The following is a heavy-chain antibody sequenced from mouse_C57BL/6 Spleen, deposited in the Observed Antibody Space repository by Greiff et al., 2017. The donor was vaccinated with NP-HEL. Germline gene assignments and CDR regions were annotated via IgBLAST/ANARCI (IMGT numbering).Heavy chain of an antibody. CDR3: ARGYSNYVGAMDY. V-gene: IGHV1-59*01. CDR2: IDPSDSYT. J-gene: IGHJ4*01. Sequence: QVQLQQPGAELVRPGTSVKLSCKASGYTFTSYWMHWVKQRPGQGLEWIGVIDPSDSYTNYNQKFKGKATLTVDTSSSTAYMQLSSLTSEDSAVYYCARGYSNYVGAMDYWGQGTSVTVSS. CDR1: GYTFTSYW. D-gene: IGHD2-5*01.